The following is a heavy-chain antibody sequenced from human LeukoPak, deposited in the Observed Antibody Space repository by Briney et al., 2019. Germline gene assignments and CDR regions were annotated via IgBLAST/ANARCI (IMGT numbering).Heavy chain of an antibody. D-gene: IGHD2-2*01. CDR2: IIPIFGTA. J-gene: IGHJ4*02. CDR3: ARARRHCSSTSCSFPFDY. V-gene: IGHV1-69*01. Sequence: SVKVSCKASEGTFSSYTISWVRQAPGQGLEWMGGIIPIFGTANYAQKFQGRVTITADESTSTAYMELSSLRSEDTAVYYCARARRHCSSTSCSFPFDYWGQGTLVTVSS. CDR1: EGTFSSYT.